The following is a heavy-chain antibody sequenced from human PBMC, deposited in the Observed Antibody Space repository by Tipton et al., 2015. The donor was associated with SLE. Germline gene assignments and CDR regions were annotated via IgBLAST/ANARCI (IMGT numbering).Heavy chain of an antibody. V-gene: IGHV3-30*04. CDR2: ISYDGSNK. CDR1: GFTFSSYA. J-gene: IGHJ5*02. Sequence: SLRLSCAASGFTFSSYAMHWVRQAPGKGLEWVAVISYDGSNKYYADSVKGRFTISRDNSKNTLYLQMNSLRAEDTAVYYCARRVGATNNWFDPWGQGTLVTVSS. D-gene: IGHD1-26*01. CDR3: ARRVGATNNWFDP.